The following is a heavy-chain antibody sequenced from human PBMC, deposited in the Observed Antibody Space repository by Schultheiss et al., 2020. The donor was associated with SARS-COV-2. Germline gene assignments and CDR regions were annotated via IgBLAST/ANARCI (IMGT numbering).Heavy chain of an antibody. V-gene: IGHV3-48*04. CDR3: ASEYSSGWYYFDY. D-gene: IGHD6-19*01. CDR2: ISWNSGSI. J-gene: IGHJ4*02. Sequence: GSLRLSCAASGFTFSSYSMNWVRQAPGKGLEWVSGISWNSGSIGYADSVKGRFTISRDNAKNSLYLQMNSLRAEDTAVYYCASEYSSGWYYFDYWGQGTLVTVSS. CDR1: GFTFSSYS.